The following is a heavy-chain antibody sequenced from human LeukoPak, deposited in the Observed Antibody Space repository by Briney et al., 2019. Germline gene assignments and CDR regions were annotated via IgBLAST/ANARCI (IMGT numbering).Heavy chain of an antibody. V-gene: IGHV3-48*03. CDR3: AELGITMIGGV. CDR2: ISGSGSTI. CDR1: GFTFSMSW. J-gene: IGHJ6*04. D-gene: IGHD3-10*02. Sequence: GGSLRLSCAASGFTFSMSWMTWVRQAPGKGLEWVSAISGSGSTIYYADSVKGRFTISRDNAKNSLYLQMNSLRAEDTAVYYCAELGITMIGGVWGKGTTVTISS.